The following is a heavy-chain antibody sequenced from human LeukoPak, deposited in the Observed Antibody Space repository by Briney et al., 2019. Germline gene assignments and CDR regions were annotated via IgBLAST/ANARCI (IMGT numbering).Heavy chain of an antibody. J-gene: IGHJ3*02. CDR2: TYYRSKWYN. CDR3: ARIAVPRTTVTKAFDI. Sequence: SQTLSLTCAISGDSVSSNSAAWNWIRQSPSRGLEWLGRTYYRSKWYNDYAVSVKSRITINPDTSKNQFSLQLNSVTPEDTAVYYCARIAVPRTTVTKAFDIWGQGTMVTVSS. V-gene: IGHV6-1*01. D-gene: IGHD4-17*01. CDR1: GDSVSSNSAA.